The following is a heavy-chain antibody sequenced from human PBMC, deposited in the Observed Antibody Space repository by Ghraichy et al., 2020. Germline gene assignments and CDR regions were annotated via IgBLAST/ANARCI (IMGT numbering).Heavy chain of an antibody. D-gene: IGHD4-17*01. Sequence: GGSLRLSCAASGFTFSSYSMNWVRQAPGKGLEWVSSISSSSSYIYYADSVKGRFTISRDNAKNSLYLQMNSLRAEDTAVYYCARQKGYGDYETDYWGQGTLVTVSS. J-gene: IGHJ4*02. CDR1: GFTFSSYS. CDR2: ISSSSSYI. V-gene: IGHV3-21*01. CDR3: ARQKGYGDYETDY.